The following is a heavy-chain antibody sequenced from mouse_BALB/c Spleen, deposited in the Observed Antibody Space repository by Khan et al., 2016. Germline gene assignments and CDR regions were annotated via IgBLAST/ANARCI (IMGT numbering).Heavy chain of an antibody. Sequence: VQLQESGAELAKPGASVKMSCKASGYTFTSYWMHWVKQRPGQGLEWIGYINPSTGYTEYNQKFKDKATLTADKSSSTAYMQLSSLTSEDSAVYYCARYDYDVVWFAYWGQGTLVTVSA. CDR3: ARYDYDVVWFAY. CDR2: INPSTGYT. D-gene: IGHD2-4*01. V-gene: IGHV1-7*01. J-gene: IGHJ3*01. CDR1: GYTFTSYW.